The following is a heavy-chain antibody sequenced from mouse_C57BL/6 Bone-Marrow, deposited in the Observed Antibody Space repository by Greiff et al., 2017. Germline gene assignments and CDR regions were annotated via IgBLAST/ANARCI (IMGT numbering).Heavy chain of an antibody. Sequence: QVTLKVSGPGILQSSQTLSLTCSFSGFSLTTSGMGVSWIRQPSGKGLEWLAHIYWDDAKRYNPSLKSRLTISTDTSRNQVFLKIASVDTGDTATQYCARVSDDDYDATSPYYAMDYWGQGTSVTVSS. V-gene: IGHV8-12*01. J-gene: IGHJ4*01. CDR2: IYWDDAK. D-gene: IGHD2-4*01. CDR3: ARVSDDDYDATSPYYAMDY. CDR1: GFSLTTSGMG.